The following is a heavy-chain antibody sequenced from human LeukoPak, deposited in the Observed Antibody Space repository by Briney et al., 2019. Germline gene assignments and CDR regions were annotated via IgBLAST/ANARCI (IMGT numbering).Heavy chain of an antibody. Sequence: GGSLRLSCAASGITVSNNFMSWVRQAPGKGLEWVANIKQEGSEKFYVDSVKGRFTISRDNAKNSLYLQMNSLRAEDTGIYYCARENRDGYNPYNWFDPWGQGTLVTVSS. V-gene: IGHV3-7*01. CDR1: GITVSNNF. CDR2: IKQEGSEK. CDR3: ARENRDGYNPYNWFDP. J-gene: IGHJ5*02. D-gene: IGHD5-24*01.